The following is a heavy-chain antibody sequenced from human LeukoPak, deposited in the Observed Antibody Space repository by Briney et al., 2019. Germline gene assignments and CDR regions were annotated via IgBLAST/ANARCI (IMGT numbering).Heavy chain of an antibody. V-gene: IGHV4-59*01. Sequence: SETLSLTCTASGGSISNYYWTWIRQPPGKGLEWIGFVYYTGETNYNPSLKSRVTISLDTSKNQFSLHLNSVTAADTAVYYCARAGNSYGTGYYFDYWGQGTLVTVSS. D-gene: IGHD5-18*01. J-gene: IGHJ4*02. CDR1: GGSISNYY. CDR2: VYYTGET. CDR3: ARAGNSYGTGYYFDY.